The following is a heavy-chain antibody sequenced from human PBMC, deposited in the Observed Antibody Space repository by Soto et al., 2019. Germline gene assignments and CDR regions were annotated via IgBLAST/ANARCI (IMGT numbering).Heavy chain of an antibody. CDR1: GFTFSSYS. CDR3: VPLCRYCSTTTPS. CDR2: ISGNGGDYT. J-gene: IGHJ4*02. D-gene: IGHD2-2*01. V-gene: IGHV3-23*01. Sequence: GGSLRLSCAASGFTFSSYSMNWVRQAPGKGLEWVSAISGNGGDYTYYADSVKGRFTISRDNSKNTLYLQMNSLRAEDTAVYYCVPLCRYCSTTTPSWGQGTLVTVSS.